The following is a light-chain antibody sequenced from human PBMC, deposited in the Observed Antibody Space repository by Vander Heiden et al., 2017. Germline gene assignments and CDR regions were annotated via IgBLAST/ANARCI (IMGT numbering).Light chain of an antibody. CDR3: QQSYSTPHT. CDR2: AAS. V-gene: IGKV1-39*01. CDR1: QSISSY. Sequence: DVQTARSPSSLSASVGDRVTITCRASQSISSYLNWYQQKPGKAPKLLIYAASSLQSGVPSRFSRSGSGTDYHITSRSLQPEDFVTYYGQQSYSTPHTFGQGTKLEIK. J-gene: IGKJ2*01.